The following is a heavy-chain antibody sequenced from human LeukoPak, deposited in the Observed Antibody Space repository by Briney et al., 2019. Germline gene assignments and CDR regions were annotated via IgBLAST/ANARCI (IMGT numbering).Heavy chain of an antibody. CDR2: IYSGGST. D-gene: IGHD3-10*01. CDR3: ARDALEESDAFDI. V-gene: IGHV3-66*01. J-gene: IGHJ3*02. Sequence: GGSLRLSCAASGFNVSSNYMSWVRQAPGKGLEWVSVIYSGGSTYYADSVKGRFTISRDNSKNTLYLQMNSLRAEDTAVYYCARDALEESDAFDIWGQGTMVTVSS. CDR1: GFNVSSNY.